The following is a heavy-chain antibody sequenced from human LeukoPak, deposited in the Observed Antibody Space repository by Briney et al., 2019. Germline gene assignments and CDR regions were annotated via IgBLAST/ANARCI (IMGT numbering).Heavy chain of an antibody. D-gene: IGHD3-22*01. CDR3: ARGLNYDSSGYYFFDY. V-gene: IGHV1-2*02. J-gene: IGHJ4*02. CDR2: INPNSGGT. Sequence: ASVKVSCKASGYTFTGYYMHWVRQAPGQGLEWMGWINPNSGGTNYAQKFQGRVTMTRDTSISTAYMELSRLRSDDTAVYYCARGLNYDSSGYYFFDYWGQGTLVTVSS. CDR1: GYTFTGYY.